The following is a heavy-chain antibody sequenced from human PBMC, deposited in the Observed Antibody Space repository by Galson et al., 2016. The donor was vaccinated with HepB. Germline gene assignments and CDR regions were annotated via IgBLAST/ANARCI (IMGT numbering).Heavy chain of an antibody. CDR3: ARGRNHAFDI. V-gene: IGHV6-1*01. CDR2: TYYRSKWNS. J-gene: IGHJ3*02. Sequence: CAISGDSVSTNSVTWNWLRQSPSRGLEWLGRTYYRSKWNSDYVLSVKSRITINSDTSKNQFSLQLNSVTPEETAVYYCARGRNHAFDIRGQGTMVTVSS. CDR1: GDSVSTNSVT.